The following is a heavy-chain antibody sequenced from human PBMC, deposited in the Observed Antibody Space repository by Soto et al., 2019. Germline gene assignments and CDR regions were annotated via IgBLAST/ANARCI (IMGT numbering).Heavy chain of an antibody. CDR1: GASINGFY. V-gene: IGHV4-4*07. Sequence: SETLSLTCTVSGASINGFYWSWIRKSAGKGLEWIGRIYATGTTDYNPSLKSRVMMSVDTSKKQFSLKLRSVTAADTAVYYCVRDGTKTLRDWFDPWGQGISVTVSS. CDR2: IYATGTT. CDR3: VRDGTKTLRDWFDP. D-gene: IGHD1-1*01. J-gene: IGHJ5*02.